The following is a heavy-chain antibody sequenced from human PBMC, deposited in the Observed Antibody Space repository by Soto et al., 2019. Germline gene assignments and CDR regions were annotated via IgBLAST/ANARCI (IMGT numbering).Heavy chain of an antibody. V-gene: IGHV3-23*01. CDR3: ARKVVGSISRPDHCYFDL. Sequence: EVQLLESGGDSVQPGGSVRLSCAGSGFTFINYAMNWVRQAPGKGLEWVSTISGGGDATFFEDSVRGRFTCSRDNSKNAVTLQMNNLGGDDTAVYYCARKVVGSISRPDHCYFDLWGRGTLVTVSS. CDR1: GFTFINYA. J-gene: IGHJ2*01. D-gene: IGHD2-21*01. CDR2: ISGGGDAT.